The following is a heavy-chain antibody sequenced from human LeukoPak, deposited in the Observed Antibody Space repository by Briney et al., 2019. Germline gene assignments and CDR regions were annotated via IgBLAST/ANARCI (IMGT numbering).Heavy chain of an antibody. Sequence: GASVKVSCKTSGYTFNIYYVQWVRQAPGEGLEWMGVIHPNDGGTTYAQKFQGRIIMTSDTSTSTSYMELSSLKSHDKAVYYCASGDIGHWGQGPLVTVSS. D-gene: IGHD3-10*01. V-gene: IGHV1-46*02. CDR1: GYTFNIYY. CDR2: IHPNDGGT. J-gene: IGHJ5*02. CDR3: ASGDIGH.